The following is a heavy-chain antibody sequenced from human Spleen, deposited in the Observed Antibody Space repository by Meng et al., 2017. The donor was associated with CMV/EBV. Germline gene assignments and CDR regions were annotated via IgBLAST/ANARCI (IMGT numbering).Heavy chain of an antibody. V-gene: IGHV3-30-3*01. CDR3: AKDRGTYDFWSGYYTVYYYYGMDV. CDR2: ISYDGSNK. CDR1: GFTFSSYA. Sequence: GGSLRLSCAASGFTFSSYAMHWVRQAPGKGLEWVAVISYDGSNKYYADSVKGRFTISRDNSKNTLYLQMNSLRAEDTAVYYCAKDRGTYDFWSGYYTVYYYYGMDVWGQGTTVTVSS. D-gene: IGHD3-3*01. J-gene: IGHJ6*02.